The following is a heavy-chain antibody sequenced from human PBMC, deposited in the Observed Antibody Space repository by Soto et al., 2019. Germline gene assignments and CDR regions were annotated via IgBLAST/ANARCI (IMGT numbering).Heavy chain of an antibody. D-gene: IGHD3-16*01. CDR3: AKDLAFQPSHYGTDV. J-gene: IGHJ6*02. CDR1: GFTFSIYA. V-gene: IGHV3-23*01. CDR2: ISGSGGST. Sequence: PGGSLRLSCAASGFTFSIYAMSLVRQSPGKGLEWVSAISGSGGSTYYADSVKGRFTISRDNSKNTLYLQMNSLRAEDTAVYYCAKDLAFQPSHYGTDVWGQGTSVTVSS.